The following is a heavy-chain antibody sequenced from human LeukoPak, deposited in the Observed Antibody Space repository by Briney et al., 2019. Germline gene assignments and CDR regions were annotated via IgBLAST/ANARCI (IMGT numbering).Heavy chain of an antibody. Sequence: PSETLSLTCAVSGGSISSSNWWSWVRQPPGKGLEWIGEIYHSGSTNYNPSLKSRVTISVDKSKNQFSLKLSSVTAVDTAVYYCARIGGRSPFVRSGWYFSPKYYFDYWGQGTLVTVSS. CDR2: IYHSGST. V-gene: IGHV4-4*02. CDR1: GGSISSSNW. D-gene: IGHD6-19*01. CDR3: ARIGGRSPFVRSGWYFSPKYYFDY. J-gene: IGHJ4*02.